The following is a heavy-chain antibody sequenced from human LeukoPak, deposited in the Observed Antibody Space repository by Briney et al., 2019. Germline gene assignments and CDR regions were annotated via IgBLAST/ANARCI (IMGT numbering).Heavy chain of an antibody. D-gene: IGHD2-2*01. Sequence: ASVKVSCKASGYTFTGYYMHWVRQAPGQGLEWMGWINPNSGGTNYAQKFQGRVTMTRDTSISTAYMELSRLRSDDTAEYYCARDPGSIPAAFDYWGQGTLVTVSS. J-gene: IGHJ4*02. CDR2: INPNSGGT. CDR3: ARDPGSIPAAFDY. V-gene: IGHV1-2*02. CDR1: GYTFTGYY.